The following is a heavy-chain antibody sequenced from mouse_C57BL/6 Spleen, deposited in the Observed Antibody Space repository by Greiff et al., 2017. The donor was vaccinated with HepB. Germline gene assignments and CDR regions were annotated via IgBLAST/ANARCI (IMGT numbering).Heavy chain of an antibody. D-gene: IGHD2-4*01. CDR2: IHPNSGST. CDR3: ARREIYEYDGGFAY. Sequence: VQLQQPGAELVKPGASVKLSCKASGYTFTSYWMHWVKQRPGQGLEWIGMIHPNSGSTNYNEKFKSKATLTVDKSSSTAYMQLSSLTSEDSAVYYGARREIYEYDGGFAYWGQGTLVTVSA. CDR1: GYTFTSYW. V-gene: IGHV1-64*01. J-gene: IGHJ3*01.